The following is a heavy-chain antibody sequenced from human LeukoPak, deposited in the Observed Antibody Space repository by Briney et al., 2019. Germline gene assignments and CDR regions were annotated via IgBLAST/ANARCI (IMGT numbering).Heavy chain of an antibody. J-gene: IGHJ5*02. D-gene: IGHD3-22*01. V-gene: IGHV1-2*02. CDR3: ARDGNYYDSLDP. CDR1: GGTFSSYA. CDR2: INPNSGGT. Sequence: ASVKVSCKASGGTFSSYAISWVRQAPGQGLEWMGWINPNSGGTNYAQKFQGRVTMTRDTSISTAYMELSRLRSDDTAVYYCARDGNYYDSLDPWGQGTLVTVSS.